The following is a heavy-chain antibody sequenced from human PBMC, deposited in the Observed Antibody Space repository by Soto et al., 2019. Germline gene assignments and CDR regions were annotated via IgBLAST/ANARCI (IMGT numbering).Heavy chain of an antibody. Sequence: QLQLVESGGGVVQPGGSLRLSCAASGFPFTWYTMHWVRQARGKGLQWVALRSYDGSNKYFADSVKGRFTISRDNSKNTLYLQLNSLRPEDTAVFYSARGLGRGFYGMGVWGQGTSVTVSS. CDR3: ARGLGRGFYGMGV. V-gene: IGHV3-30-3*01. D-gene: IGHD3-3*01. CDR2: RSYDGSNK. CDR1: GFPFTWYT. J-gene: IGHJ6*02.